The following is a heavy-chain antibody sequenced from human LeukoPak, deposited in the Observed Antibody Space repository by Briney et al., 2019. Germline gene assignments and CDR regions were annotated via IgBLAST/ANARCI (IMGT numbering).Heavy chain of an antibody. J-gene: IGHJ5*02. CDR3: ARSEDTAMVGVYWFDP. V-gene: IGHV1-18*01. CDR2: ISAYNGNT. CDR1: GYIFTSYG. Sequence: ASVKVSCKASGYIFTSYGISWVRQAPGQGLEWMGWISAYNGNTNYAQKLQGRVTMTTDTSTSTAYMELRSLRSDDTAVYYCARSEDTAMVGVYWFDPWGQGTLVTVSS. D-gene: IGHD5-18*01.